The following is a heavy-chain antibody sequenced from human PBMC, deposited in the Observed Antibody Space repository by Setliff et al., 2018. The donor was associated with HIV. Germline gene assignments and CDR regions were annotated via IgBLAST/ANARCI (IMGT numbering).Heavy chain of an antibody. J-gene: IGHJ4*02. CDR3: ATLSSSWKGYFDS. Sequence: ASVKVSCKISGYTLAELSIHWVRQAPGKGLEWMGGFDPKDGETIYAQKLQGRVTMTEDTSTDIAYMDLSSLRSEDTAVYYCATLSSSWKGYFDSWGQGTLVTVSS. CDR1: GYTLAELS. CDR2: FDPKDGET. D-gene: IGHD6-13*01. V-gene: IGHV1-24*01.